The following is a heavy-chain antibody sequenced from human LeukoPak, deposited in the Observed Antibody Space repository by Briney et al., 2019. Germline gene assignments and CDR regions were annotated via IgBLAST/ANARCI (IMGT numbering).Heavy chain of an antibody. CDR3: ARGYDSSAYYPFNY. Sequence: SETLSLTCTVSGGSVSSGAYYWSWIRQPPGKGLEWIGYIYYSGSTNYNPSLKSRVTISADTSKNQFSLKLSSVTAADTAVYYCARGYDSSAYYPFNYWGQGTLVTVSS. V-gene: IGHV4-61*08. CDR1: GGSVSSGAYY. J-gene: IGHJ4*02. D-gene: IGHD3-22*01. CDR2: IYYSGST.